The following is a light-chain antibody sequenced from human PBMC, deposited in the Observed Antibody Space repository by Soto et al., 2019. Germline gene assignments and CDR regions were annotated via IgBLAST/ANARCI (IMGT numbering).Light chain of an antibody. Sequence: IEMGKSAYLLCRPVVNRITMTCQASQDISNYLNWYQQKPGKAPKLLIYDASSLESGVPSRFSGSGSGTEFTLTISGLQPEDFATYYCLQHSDYPFSFGPGTKGDIK. V-gene: IGKV1-17*01. CDR2: DAS. J-gene: IGKJ3*01. CDR1: QDISNY. CDR3: LQHSDYPFS.